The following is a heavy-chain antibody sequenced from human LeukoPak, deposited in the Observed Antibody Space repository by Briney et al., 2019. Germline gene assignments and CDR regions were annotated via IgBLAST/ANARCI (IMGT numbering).Heavy chain of an antibody. CDR3: ASDLYYFDSSDQRGSFDY. J-gene: IGHJ4*02. CDR2: ISSSGSTI. CDR1: GFTFSDYY. V-gene: IGHV3-11*01. D-gene: IGHD3-22*01. Sequence: GGSLRLSCAASGFTFSDYYMSWIRQTPGKGLEWVSYISSSGSTIYYADSVKGRSTISRDNAKNSLYLQMNSLRAEDTAVYYCASDLYYFDSSDQRGSFDYWGQGTLVTVSS.